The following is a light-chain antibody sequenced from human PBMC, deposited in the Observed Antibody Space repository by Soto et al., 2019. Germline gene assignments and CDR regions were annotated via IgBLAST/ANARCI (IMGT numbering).Light chain of an antibody. V-gene: IGLV7-43*01. Sequence: TVVTQEPSLTVSPGGTVTLTCASSTGAVSSGYYPNWFQQKPGQATRPLIYSTTKRHSWTPARFSGSLLGGNAALTLSGVQSEDEAEYYCLLNYGGAQLWVFGGGTKLTVL. CDR1: TGAVSSGYY. CDR2: STT. J-gene: IGLJ3*02. CDR3: LLNYGGAQLWV.